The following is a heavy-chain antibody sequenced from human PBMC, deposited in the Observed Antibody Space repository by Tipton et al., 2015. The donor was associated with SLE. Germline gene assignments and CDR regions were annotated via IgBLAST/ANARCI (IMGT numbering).Heavy chain of an antibody. J-gene: IGHJ4*02. Sequence: TLSLTCAVSGYSISSGYYWGWIRQPPGKGLEWIGSLSHSGDTAYNPSLRSRVTISADMSDNRFSLRLTSVTAADTAVYYCARDLGHGGDSDYWGQGRLVTVSS. D-gene: IGHD3/OR15-3a*01. V-gene: IGHV4-38-2*02. CDR3: ARDLGHGGDSDY. CDR1: GYSISSGYY. CDR2: LSHSGDT.